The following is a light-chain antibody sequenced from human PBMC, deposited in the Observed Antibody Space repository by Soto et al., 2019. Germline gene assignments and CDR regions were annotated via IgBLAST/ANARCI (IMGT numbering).Light chain of an antibody. V-gene: IGLV2-14*01. CDR3: SSYTTSSTRV. CDR1: SSDVGGYHS. J-gene: IGLJ2*01. CDR2: EVS. Sequence: QSALTQPASVSGSPGQSITISCTGTSSDVGGYHSVSWYQQHPGIAPKLMIYEVSNRPSGVSNRFSGSKSGNTASLTISGRKTEDEAAYYCSSYTTSSTRVFGGGTKLTVL.